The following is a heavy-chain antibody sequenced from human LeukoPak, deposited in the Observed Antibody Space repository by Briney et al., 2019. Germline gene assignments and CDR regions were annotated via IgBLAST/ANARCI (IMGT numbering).Heavy chain of an antibody. V-gene: IGHV4-61*02. CDR3: ASNKRTGITMIASDWFDP. Sequence: SQTLSLTCTVSGGSISSGSYYWSWIRQPAGKGLEWIGRIYTSGSTNYNPSLKSRVTISVDTSKNQFSLKLSSVTAADTAVYYCASNKRTGITMIASDWFDPWGQGTLVTVSS. CDR2: IYTSGST. D-gene: IGHD3-22*01. J-gene: IGHJ5*02. CDR1: GGSISSGSYY.